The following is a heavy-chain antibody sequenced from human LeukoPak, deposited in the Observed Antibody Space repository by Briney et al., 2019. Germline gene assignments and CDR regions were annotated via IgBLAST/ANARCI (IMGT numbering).Heavy chain of an antibody. Sequence: GGSLRLSCAASGFTFNNYAMSWVRQAPGKGLEWVSVIYSGGSTYYADSVKGRFTISRDNSKNTLYLHMNSLRAEDTAVYYCARDDYGDEGADYWGQGTLVTVSS. J-gene: IGHJ4*02. CDR1: GFTFNNYA. CDR2: IYSGGST. D-gene: IGHD4-17*01. CDR3: ARDDYGDEGADY. V-gene: IGHV3-53*01.